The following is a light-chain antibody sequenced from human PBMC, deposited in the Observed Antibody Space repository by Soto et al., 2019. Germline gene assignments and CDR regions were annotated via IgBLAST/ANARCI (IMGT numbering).Light chain of an antibody. CDR2: GAS. V-gene: IGKV3-20*01. CDR1: QSVSSSY. J-gene: IGKJ4*01. CDR3: QQLGNYPLT. Sequence: EIVLTQSPGTLSLSPGERATLSCRASQSVSSSYLAWYQQKPGQAPRLLIYGASSRATGIPDRFSGSGSGTDFTLTISRLEPEDFATYYCQQLGNYPLTFGGGTKVDIK.